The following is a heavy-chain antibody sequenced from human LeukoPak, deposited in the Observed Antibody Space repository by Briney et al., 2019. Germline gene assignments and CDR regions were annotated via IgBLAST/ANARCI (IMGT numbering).Heavy chain of an antibody. CDR1: GFTFRSYG. CDR2: IWYDGSNK. V-gene: IGHV3-33*01. D-gene: IGHD6-13*01. Sequence: GGSLRLSCAASGFTFRSYGMHWVRQAPGKGLEWVAVIWYDGSNKYYADSVKGRFTISRDNSENTLYLRMNSLRAEDTALYYCASDGIAVDRGIGYFDYWGQETLVTVSS. CDR3: ASDGIAVDRGIGYFDY. J-gene: IGHJ4*02.